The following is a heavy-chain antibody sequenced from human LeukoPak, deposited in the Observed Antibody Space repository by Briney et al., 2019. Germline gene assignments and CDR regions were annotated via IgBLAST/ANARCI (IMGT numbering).Heavy chain of an antibody. J-gene: IGHJ4*02. D-gene: IGHD6-13*01. CDR3: ARHAGGIAAAGTRPFDY. CDR2: IYYGGGT. V-gene: IGHV4-39*01. Sequence: SETLSLTCTVSGASFSSCTYYWGWIRQPPGKGLEWIGSIYYGGGTYYNPSLKSRVTMSVDTSKKQFSLKLSSVTAADTAVYYCARHAGGIAAAGTRPFDYWGQGTLVTVSS. CDR1: GASFSSCTYY.